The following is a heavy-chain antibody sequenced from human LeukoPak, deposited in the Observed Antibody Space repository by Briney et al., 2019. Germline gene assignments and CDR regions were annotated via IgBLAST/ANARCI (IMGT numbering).Heavy chain of an antibody. V-gene: IGHV1-46*01. D-gene: IGHD3-22*01. Sequence: ASVKVSCKASGYTFTSYYMHWVRQAPGQRLEWMGIINPSGGSTSYAQKFQGRVTMTRDTSTSTVYMELSSLRSEDTAVYYCARDTSVDYYYDSSGYLDYWGQGTLVTVSS. CDR1: GYTFTSYY. CDR2: INPSGGST. J-gene: IGHJ4*02. CDR3: ARDTSVDYYYDSSGYLDY.